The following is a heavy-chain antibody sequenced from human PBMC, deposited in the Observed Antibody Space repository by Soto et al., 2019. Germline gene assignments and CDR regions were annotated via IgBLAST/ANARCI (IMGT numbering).Heavy chain of an antibody. CDR1: GGSFSGYY. CDR3: ARGGRGYGHST. CDR2: INHSGNT. V-gene: IGHV4-34*01. D-gene: IGHD5-12*01. J-gene: IGHJ5*02. Sequence: QVQLQQWGAGLLKPSETLSLTCAVSGGSFSGYYWSWIRQPPGKGLEWIGEINHSGNTNYNPSLKSRVTISVDTSKNQFSLKLSSVTAADTAVYYCARGGRGYGHSTWGQGTLVTVSS.